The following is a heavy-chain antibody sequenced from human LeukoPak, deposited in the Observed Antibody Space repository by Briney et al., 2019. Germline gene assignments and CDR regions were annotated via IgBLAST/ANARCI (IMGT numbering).Heavy chain of an antibody. CDR1: GFSFSDHE. D-gene: IGHD1-26*01. CDR3: ASGRGSYSPDY. J-gene: IGHJ4*02. CDR2: LSSSGNA. Sequence: GGSLRLSCAASGFSFSDHEMSWVRQAPGKGLEWVSYLSSSGNAYYADSVKGQFTISRDNSKNSLYLQMTSLRVEDTAVYYCASGRGSYSPDYWGQGTLVTVSS. V-gene: IGHV3-48*03.